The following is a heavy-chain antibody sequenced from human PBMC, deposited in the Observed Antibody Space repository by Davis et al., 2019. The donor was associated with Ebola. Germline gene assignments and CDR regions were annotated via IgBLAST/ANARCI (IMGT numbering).Heavy chain of an antibody. CDR1: GGSFSGYY. CDR3: ARELRISYFDY. V-gene: IGHV4-34*01. Sequence: MPSETLSLTCAVYGGSFSGYYWSWIRQPPGKGLEWIGEINHSGNTNYNPSLKSRVTISVDTSKNQFSLKLSSVTAADTAVYYCARELRISYFDYWGQGTLVTVSS. CDR2: INHSGNT. D-gene: IGHD1-7*01. J-gene: IGHJ4*02.